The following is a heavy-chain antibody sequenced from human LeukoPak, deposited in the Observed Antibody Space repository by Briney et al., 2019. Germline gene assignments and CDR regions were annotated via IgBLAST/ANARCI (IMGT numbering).Heavy chain of an antibody. CDR2: TYPGDSDI. D-gene: IGHD1-26*01. Sequence: GESLKISCKGSGYNFTSHWIGWVRQMPGKGLEWMGITYPGDSDIRYSPSFQGQVTISADKAISTAYLQWSSLKASDTAMYYCARLCGNYCNWFDPWGQGTLVTVSS. CDR3: ARLCGNYCNWFDP. J-gene: IGHJ5*02. CDR1: GYNFTSHW. V-gene: IGHV5-51*01.